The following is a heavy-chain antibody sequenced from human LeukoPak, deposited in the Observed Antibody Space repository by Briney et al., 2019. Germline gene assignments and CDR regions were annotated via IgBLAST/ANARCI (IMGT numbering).Heavy chain of an antibody. CDR3: ARAYGFNPTAYAFDF. D-gene: IGHD5-24*01. CDR2: INHSGST. Sequence: PSETLSLTCAVYGGSFSGYYWSWIRQPPGKGLEWIGEINHSGSTNYNPSLKSRVTISVDTSKNQFSLQLISVTPEDTAVYYCARAYGFNPTAYAFDFWGQGTKVTVSS. J-gene: IGHJ3*01. V-gene: IGHV4-34*01. CDR1: GGSFSGYY.